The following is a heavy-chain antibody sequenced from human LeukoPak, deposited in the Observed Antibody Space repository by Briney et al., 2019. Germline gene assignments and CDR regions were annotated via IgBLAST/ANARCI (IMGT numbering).Heavy chain of an antibody. D-gene: IGHD4-23*01. CDR3: ARDETIDYGANLIFDY. V-gene: IGHV3-21*04. CDR2: ISSSSSYI. J-gene: IGHJ4*02. CDR1: GFTFSSYS. Sequence: PGGSLRLSCAASGFTFSSYSMNWVRQAPGKGLEWVSSISSSSSYIYYADSVKGRFTISRDNAKNSLYLQMNSLRAEDTAVYYCARDETIDYGANLIFDYWGQGTLVTVSS.